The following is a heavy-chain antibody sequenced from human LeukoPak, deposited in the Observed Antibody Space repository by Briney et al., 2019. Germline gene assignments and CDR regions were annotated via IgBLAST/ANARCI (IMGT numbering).Heavy chain of an antibody. CDR1: GLTFSDSR. Sequence: GGSLRLSCAVSGLTFSDSRMIWVRQAPGKGLEWVSSITSSSSSIYYADSVKGRFTISRDNAKNSLYLQMNSLRAEDTAVYYCANTKQFEYWGQGTLVTVSS. V-gene: IGHV3-21*01. J-gene: IGHJ4*02. CDR2: ITSSSSSI. CDR3: ANTKQFEY. D-gene: IGHD1-1*01.